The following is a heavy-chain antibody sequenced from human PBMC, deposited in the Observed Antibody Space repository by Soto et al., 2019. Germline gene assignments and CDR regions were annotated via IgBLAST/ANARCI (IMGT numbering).Heavy chain of an antibody. J-gene: IGHJ4*02. CDR3: ARDGGNYDFDL. CDR2: IIPSTGWT. Sequence: ASVKVSCKPSGYTFATSYIHWVRQAPGQGLECVARIIPSTGWTIYADKFRGRVTMTRDTSTSTVYMELSRLRSEDTALYYCARDGGNYDFDLWGQGTLVTVSS. D-gene: IGHD3-16*01. CDR1: GYTFATSY. V-gene: IGHV1-46*01.